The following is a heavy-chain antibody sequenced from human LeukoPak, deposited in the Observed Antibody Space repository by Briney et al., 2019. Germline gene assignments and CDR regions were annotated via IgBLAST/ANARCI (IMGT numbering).Heavy chain of an antibody. Sequence: SETLSLTCAVYGGSFSGYYWSWIRQPPGKGLEWIGEINHSGSTNYNPSLKSRVTISVDTSKNQFSLKLSSVTAADTAVYYCARRNYYDSSGYRGVRYFDYWGQGTLVTVSS. D-gene: IGHD3-22*01. V-gene: IGHV4-34*01. J-gene: IGHJ4*02. CDR2: INHSGST. CDR3: ARRNYYDSSGYRGVRYFDY. CDR1: GGSFSGYY.